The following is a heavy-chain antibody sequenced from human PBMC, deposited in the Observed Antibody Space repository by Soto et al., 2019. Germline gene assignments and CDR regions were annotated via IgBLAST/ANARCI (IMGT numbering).Heavy chain of an antibody. V-gene: IGHV4-39*07. J-gene: IGHJ4*02. Sequence: PSETLSLTCTVSGGSVSSSSYYWGWVRQPPGKGLEWIGEINHSGSTNYNPSLKSRVTISVDTSKNQFSLKLSSVTAADTAVYYCARRRGYSGYEFHFDYWGQGTMVTVSS. CDR1: GGSVSSSSYY. CDR3: ARRRGYSGYEFHFDY. CDR2: INHSGST. D-gene: IGHD5-12*01.